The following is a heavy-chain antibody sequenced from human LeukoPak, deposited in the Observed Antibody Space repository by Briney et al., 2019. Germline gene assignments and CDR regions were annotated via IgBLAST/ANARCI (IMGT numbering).Heavy chain of an antibody. CDR1: GGSISSYY. CDR3: ARVTYYDSSHFDY. D-gene: IGHD3-22*01. V-gene: IGHV4-59*01. J-gene: IGHJ4*02. Sequence: SETLSLTCTVSGGSISSYYWSWIRQPPGKGLEWIGYIYYSGSTNYNPSLKSRVTISEDTSKNQFSLKLSSVTAADTAVYYCARVTYYDSSHFDYWGQGTLVTVSS. CDR2: IYYSGST.